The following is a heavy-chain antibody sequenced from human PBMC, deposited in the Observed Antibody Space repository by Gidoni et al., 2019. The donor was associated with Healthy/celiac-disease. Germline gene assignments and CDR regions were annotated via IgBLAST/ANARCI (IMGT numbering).Heavy chain of an antibody. CDR3: ARPYYDFWSGYYMLGY. Sequence: HLVRSGGAWVNPGGSLSPSFPPSDFTFVSYSMNWCRQAPGKGLEWVSYISSSSSTIYYADSVKGRFTISRDNAKNSLYLQMNSLRAEDTAVYYCARPYYDFWSGYYMLGYWGQGTLVTVSS. CDR1: DFTFVSYS. V-gene: IGHV3-48*01. D-gene: IGHD3-3*01. J-gene: IGHJ4*02. CDR2: ISSSSSTI.